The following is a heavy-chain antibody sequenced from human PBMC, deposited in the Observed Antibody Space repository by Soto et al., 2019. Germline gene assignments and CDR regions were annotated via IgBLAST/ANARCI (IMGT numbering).Heavy chain of an antibody. V-gene: IGHV1-58*01. Sequence: QMQLVQSGPEVKKPGTSVKVSCKASGFTLTSADVQWVRQTRGQRLEWIGWIVGGSGSTNYAQQFQGRLAITRDMSTSTVYVELSSLRSEDTAVYYCAAAWSNRPFDFWGQGTLVTVSS. CDR2: IVGGSGST. CDR1: GFTLTSAD. D-gene: IGHD3-3*01. CDR3: AAAWSNRPFDF. J-gene: IGHJ4*02.